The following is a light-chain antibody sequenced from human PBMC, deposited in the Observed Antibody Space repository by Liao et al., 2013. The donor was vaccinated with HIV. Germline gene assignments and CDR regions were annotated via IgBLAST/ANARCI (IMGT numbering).Light chain of an antibody. CDR2: QDA. J-gene: IGLJ2*01. CDR3: QTWDTSTAV. Sequence: SYELTQPPSVSVSPGQTATITCSGQNLGDKYACWYQQKPGQSPVLVIYQDAVRPSGIPERFSGSNSGNIATLTISGTQAMDEADYYCQTWDTSTAVFGGGTRLTVL. CDR1: NLGDKY. V-gene: IGLV3-1*01.